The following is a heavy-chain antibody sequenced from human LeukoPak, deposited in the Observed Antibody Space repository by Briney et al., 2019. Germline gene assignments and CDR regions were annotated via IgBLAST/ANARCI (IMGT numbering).Heavy chain of an antibody. CDR2: IWYDGSNK. D-gene: IGHD5-12*01. J-gene: IGHJ4*02. CDR3: AIGNYGGYWVSSGDN. V-gene: IGHV3-33*01. Sequence: GRSLRLSCAASGFTFSSYGIHWVRQAPGKGLEWVAVIWYDGSNKYYADSVKGRFTISRDNSKNTLYLQMNSLRAEDTAIYYCAIGNYGGYWVSSGDNWGQGTLVTVSS. CDR1: GFTFSSYG.